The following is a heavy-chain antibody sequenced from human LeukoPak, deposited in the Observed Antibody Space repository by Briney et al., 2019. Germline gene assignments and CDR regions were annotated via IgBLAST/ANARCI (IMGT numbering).Heavy chain of an antibody. CDR2: IIPIFGTA. CDR1: GYTFTNYY. J-gene: IGHJ5*02. V-gene: IGHV1-46*01. D-gene: IGHD3-9*01. CDR3: ATEPPMRYFDWLWT. Sequence: ASVKVSCKASGYTFTNYYIHWVRQAPGQGLEWMGGIIPIFGTANYAQKFQGRVTMTEDTSTDTAYMELSSLRSEDTAVYYCATEPPMRYFDWLWTWGQGTLVTVSS.